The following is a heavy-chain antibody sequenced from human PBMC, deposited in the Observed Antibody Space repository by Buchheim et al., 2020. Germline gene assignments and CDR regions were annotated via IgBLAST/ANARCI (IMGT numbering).Heavy chain of an antibody. J-gene: IGHJ6*02. V-gene: IGHV1-8*01. D-gene: IGHD5-12*01. CDR1: GYTFTSYD. Sequence: QVQLVQSGAEVKKPGASVKVSCKASGYTFTSYDINWVRQATGQGLEWMGWMNPNSGNTGYAQKFQGRVTMTRNTSISPAYMELSSLRSEDTAVYYCASLPWGGYDLRDYYYGMDVWGQGTT. CDR3: ASLPWGGYDLRDYYYGMDV. CDR2: MNPNSGNT.